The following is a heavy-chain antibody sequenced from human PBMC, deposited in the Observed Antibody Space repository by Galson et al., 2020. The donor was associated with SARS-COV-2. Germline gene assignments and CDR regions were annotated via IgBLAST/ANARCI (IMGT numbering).Heavy chain of an antibody. Sequence: GGSLRLSCAASGFTFSSYGMHWVRQAPGKGLEWVAVIWYDGSNKYYADSVKGLFTISRDNSKNTLYLQMNSLRAEDTAVYYCAREGYYDSSGGFDYWGQGTLVTVSS. CDR3: AREGYYDSSGGFDY. D-gene: IGHD3-22*01. CDR1: GFTFSSYG. CDR2: IWYDGSNK. V-gene: IGHV3-33*01. J-gene: IGHJ4*02.